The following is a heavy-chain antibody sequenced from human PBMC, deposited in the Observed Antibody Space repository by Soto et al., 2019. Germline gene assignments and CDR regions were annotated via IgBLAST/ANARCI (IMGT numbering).Heavy chain of an antibody. Sequence: QVQLVQSGAEVKKPGASVKVSWRASGYTFTSYSISWVRQAPGQGLEWMGWISAYNGNTNYAQNLQGRVTMTTDTSTSTTHMELRSLRSDDTAVYYCARDLTPSDYWGQGTLVTVSP. D-gene: IGHD2-15*01. CDR2: ISAYNGNT. V-gene: IGHV1-18*01. J-gene: IGHJ4*02. CDR3: ARDLTPSDY. CDR1: GYTFTSYS.